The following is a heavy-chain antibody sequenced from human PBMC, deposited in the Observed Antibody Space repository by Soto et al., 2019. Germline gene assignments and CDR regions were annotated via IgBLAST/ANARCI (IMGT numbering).Heavy chain of an antibody. CDR1: GGSFSGYY. J-gene: IGHJ6*02. D-gene: IGHD3-9*01. Sequence: PSETLSLTCAVYGGSFSGYYWSWIRQPPGKGLEWIGEINHSGSTNYNPSLKSRVTISVDTSKNQFSLKLSSVTAADTAVYYCARGRSVSRYFDWLLLPFGMDVWGQGTTVTVSS. CDR3: ARGRSVSRYFDWLLLPFGMDV. V-gene: IGHV4-34*01. CDR2: INHSGST.